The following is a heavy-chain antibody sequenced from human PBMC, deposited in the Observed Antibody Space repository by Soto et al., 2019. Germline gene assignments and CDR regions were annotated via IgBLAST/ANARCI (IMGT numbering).Heavy chain of an antibody. CDR2: IKQDGSQK. CDR1: GFTFSSYW. D-gene: IGHD7-27*01. CDR3: VRELGMRY. V-gene: IGHV3-7*03. Sequence: EVKLVESGGGLVQPGGSLRLSCAASGFTFSSYWMTWVRQAPGKGLEWVASIKQDGSQKSYVDSVKGRFTIARDNAESSLYLQLSSLRVDDSAMYYCVRELGMRYWVQGTLVTVSS. J-gene: IGHJ4*02.